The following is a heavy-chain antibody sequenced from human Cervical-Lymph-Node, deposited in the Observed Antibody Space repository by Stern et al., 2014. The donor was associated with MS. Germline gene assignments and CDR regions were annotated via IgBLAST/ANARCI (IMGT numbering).Heavy chain of an antibody. Sequence: VQLVESGPGLVKPSETLSLTCTVSGGSISSYYWSWIRQPAGEGLQWIGRIYASTGITNYNPSLKSRVTMSVDTSNNQFSLRLSSVTAADTAVYYCARDGGWAVAGTSRWFDPWGQGILVTVSS. D-gene: IGHD6-19*01. CDR1: GGSISSYY. J-gene: IGHJ5*02. CDR3: ARDGGWAVAGTSRWFDP. CDR2: IYASTGIT. V-gene: IGHV4-4*07.